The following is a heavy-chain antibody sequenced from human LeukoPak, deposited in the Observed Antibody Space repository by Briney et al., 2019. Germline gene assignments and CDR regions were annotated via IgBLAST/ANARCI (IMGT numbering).Heavy chain of an antibody. V-gene: IGHV4-59*08. J-gene: IGHJ4*02. CDR2: IYYSGST. CDR3: ARGNVLLWFGEFQPFDY. Sequence: SETLSLTCTVSGGSISSYYWSWIRQPPGKGLEWIGYIYYSGSTNYNPSLKSRVTISVDTSKNQFSLKLSSVTAADTAVYYCARGNVLLWFGEFQPFDYWGQGTLVTVSS. D-gene: IGHD3-10*01. CDR1: GGSISSYY.